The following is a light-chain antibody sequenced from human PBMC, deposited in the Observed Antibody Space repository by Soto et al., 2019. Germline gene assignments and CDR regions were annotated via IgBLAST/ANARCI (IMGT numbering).Light chain of an antibody. V-gene: IGLV2-23*02. CDR1: SSDVGDYNL. J-gene: IGLJ1*01. CDR2: EVN. Sequence: QSVLTQPASVSGSPEQSITISCTRTSSDVGDYNLVSWYQQFPGKAPKLIIYEVNERPSGVSNRFSGSKSGNTASLTISGLQADDEADYYCSSYAGSSSLPYVFGTGTKLTVL. CDR3: SSYAGSSSLPYV.